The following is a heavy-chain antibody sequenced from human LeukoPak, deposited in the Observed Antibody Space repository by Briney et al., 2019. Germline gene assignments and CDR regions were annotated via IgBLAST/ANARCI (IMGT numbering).Heavy chain of an antibody. D-gene: IGHD1-14*01. V-gene: IGHV3-21*01. J-gene: IGHJ5*02. Sequence: GRSLRLSCVASGFTFSSYSMNWVRQAPGKGLEWVSSFTSRSGTIYYADSVKGRFTISRDNAKNSLYLQMNSLRAEDTAVYYCASLGGSPTRFDPWGQGTLVTVSS. CDR3: ASLGGSPTRFDP. CDR1: GFTFSSYS. CDR2: FTSRSGTI.